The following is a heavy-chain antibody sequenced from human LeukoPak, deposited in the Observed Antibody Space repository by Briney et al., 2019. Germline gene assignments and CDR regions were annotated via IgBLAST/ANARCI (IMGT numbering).Heavy chain of an antibody. D-gene: IGHD2-2*01. CDR3: ARDLSGVPAATQGYFDP. CDR1: GGTFSSYA. CDR2: ISPYNGYT. Sequence: ASVKVSCKASGGTFSSYAISWVRQAPGHRLEWVGWISPYNGYTKYAQRLQGRVTMTTGTSTTTAYLELRSLRPDDTALYYCARDLSGVPAATQGYFDPWGQGTLVTVSS. V-gene: IGHV1-18*01. J-gene: IGHJ5*02.